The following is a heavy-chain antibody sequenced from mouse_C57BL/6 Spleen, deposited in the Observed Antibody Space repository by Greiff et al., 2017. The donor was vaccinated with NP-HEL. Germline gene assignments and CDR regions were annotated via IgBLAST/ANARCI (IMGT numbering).Heavy chain of an antibody. D-gene: IGHD3-1*01. V-gene: IGHV5-17*01. CDR2: ISSGSSTI. Sequence: EVHLVESGGGLVKPGGSLKLSCAASGFTFSDYGMHWVRQAPEKGLEWVAYISSGSSTIYYADTVKGRFTISRDNAKNTLFLQMTSLRSEDTAMYYWAGYCKDAMDYWGQGNSVNVSS. CDR1: GFTFSDYG. CDR3: AGYCKDAMDY. J-gene: IGHJ4*01.